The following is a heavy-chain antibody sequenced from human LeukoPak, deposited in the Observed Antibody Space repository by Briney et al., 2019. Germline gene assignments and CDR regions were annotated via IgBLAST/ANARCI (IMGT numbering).Heavy chain of an antibody. J-gene: IGHJ3*02. CDR1: GFTFSTYD. V-gene: IGHV3-13*04. D-gene: IGHD6-6*01. CDR2: IGVAGDT. Sequence: GGSLRLSCAASGFTFSTYDMHWVRQPTGKGLEWVSAIGVAGDTYYPGSVKGRFTISRENAKNSLYLQMNSLSAGDTAVYYCARGFVHAFDIWGQGTMVTVSS. CDR3: ARGFVHAFDI.